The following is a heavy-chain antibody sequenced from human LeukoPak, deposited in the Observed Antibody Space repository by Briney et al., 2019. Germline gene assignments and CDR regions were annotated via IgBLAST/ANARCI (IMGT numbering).Heavy chain of an antibody. Sequence: ASVKVSCKASGYTFTNYIIHWVRQAPGQRLEWMGWINPGNGNTKYSQNFQGRVTITTDTSASTAYMELSSLRSDDTAVYYCARVLPYDSSGNLVEYFDYWGQGTLVTVSS. CDR1: GYTFTNYI. CDR3: ARVLPYDSSGNLVEYFDY. J-gene: IGHJ4*02. CDR2: INPGNGNT. D-gene: IGHD3-22*01. V-gene: IGHV1-3*01.